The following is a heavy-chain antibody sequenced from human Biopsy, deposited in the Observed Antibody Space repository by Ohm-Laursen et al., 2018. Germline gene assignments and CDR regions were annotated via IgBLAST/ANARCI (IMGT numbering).Heavy chain of an antibody. CDR3: ARERSHHDDATGFFKSEYGVDV. CDR2: VNPSGGGT. CDR1: GYAFTNFY. J-gene: IGHJ6*02. V-gene: IGHV1-46*01. D-gene: IGHD3-9*01. Sequence: ASVNASCKASGYAFTNFYIHWVRQAPGQGLEWIGLVNPSGGGTKFAQKFQGRVSMTTDTSTSTVYMEVRLLTSEDTAIYYCARERSHHDDATGFFKSEYGVDVWGHGTTVTVSS.